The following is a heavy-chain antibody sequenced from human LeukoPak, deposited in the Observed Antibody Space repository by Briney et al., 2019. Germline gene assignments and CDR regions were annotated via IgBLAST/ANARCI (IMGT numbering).Heavy chain of an antibody. CDR3: ARAALANSYFDY. V-gene: IGHV1-69*05. Sequence: ASVKVSCKASGGTFSSYAISWVRQAPGQGLEWMGGIIPIFGTANYAQKFQGRVTITTDESTSTAYMELRSLRSDDTAVYYCARAALANSYFDYWGQGTLVTVSS. CDR1: GGTFSSYA. J-gene: IGHJ4*02. D-gene: IGHD2/OR15-2a*01. CDR2: IIPIFGTA.